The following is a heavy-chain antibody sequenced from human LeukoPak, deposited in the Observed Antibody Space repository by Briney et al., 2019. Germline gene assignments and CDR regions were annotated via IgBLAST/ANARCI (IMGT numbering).Heavy chain of an antibody. CDR1: GFTFSSYA. CDR2: ISYDGSNK. V-gene: IGHV3-30*01. CDR3: ARSSFDP. J-gene: IGHJ5*02. Sequence: GRSLRLSCAASGFTFSSYAMHWVRQAPGKGLEWVAVISYDGSNKYYADSVKGRFTISRDNSKNTPYLQMNSLRAEDTAVYYCARSSFDPWGQGTLVTVSS.